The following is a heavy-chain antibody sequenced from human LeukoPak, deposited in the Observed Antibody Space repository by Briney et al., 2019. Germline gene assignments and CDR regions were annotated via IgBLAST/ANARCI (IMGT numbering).Heavy chain of an antibody. J-gene: IGHJ6*03. V-gene: IGHV3-30*01. CDR3: ARDQGDAGSRVKRDGHYMDV. CDR2: ISYHGYNK. Sequence: GGSLRLSCAASGFTFSSYAMHWVGQAPGKGLEWVAVISYHGYNKYYADSVRGRFTISRDSSKNTVDLQMNSLRDEDTAVYYCARDQGDAGSRVKRDGHYMDVWGKGTTVTVSS. CDR1: GFTFSSYA. D-gene: IGHD1-1*01.